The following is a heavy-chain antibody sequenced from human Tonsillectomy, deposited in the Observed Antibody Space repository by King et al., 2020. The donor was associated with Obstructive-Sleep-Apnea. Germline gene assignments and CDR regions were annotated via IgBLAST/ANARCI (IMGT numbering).Heavy chain of an antibody. Sequence: VQLVESGGGLVQPGGSLRLSCVASGLTFSTYDMNWVRQAPGKGLEWISGISGSGASTYYEDSVKGRFTISRDNSKNTLYLQMNSLRAEDTALYYCTKDLGSNDYEGSSYFPFVYWGQGTLLTVSS. CDR3: TKDLGSNDYEGSSYFPFVY. CDR2: ISGSGAST. V-gene: IGHV3-23*04. CDR1: GLTFSTYD. J-gene: IGHJ4*02. D-gene: IGHD3-22*01.